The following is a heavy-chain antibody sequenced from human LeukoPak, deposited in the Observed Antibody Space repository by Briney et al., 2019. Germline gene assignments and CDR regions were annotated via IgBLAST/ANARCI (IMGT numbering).Heavy chain of an antibody. V-gene: IGHV1-69*06. CDR2: IIPIFGTA. Sequence: SVKVSCKASGGTFSSYAISWVRQAPGQGLEWMGGIIPIFGTANYAQKFQGRVTITADKSTSTAYMELSSLRSKDTAVYYCAREEYYYGSGGDYWGQGTLVTVSS. D-gene: IGHD3-10*01. CDR3: AREEYYYGSGGDY. J-gene: IGHJ4*02. CDR1: GGTFSSYA.